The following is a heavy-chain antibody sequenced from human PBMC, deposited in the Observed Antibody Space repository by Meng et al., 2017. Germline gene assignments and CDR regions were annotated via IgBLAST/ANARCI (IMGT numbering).Heavy chain of an antibody. CDR3: ARDPAASAASMDV. D-gene: IGHD6-13*01. CDR2: IYHSGST. J-gene: IGHJ6*02. V-gene: IGHV4-38-2*02. Sequence: SETLSLTCTVSGGSISSYYWSWIRQPPGKGLEWIGSIYHSGSTYYNPSPKSRVTISVDTSKNQFSLKLSSVTAADTAVYYCARDPAASAASMDVWGQGTTVTVSS. CDR1: GGSISSYY.